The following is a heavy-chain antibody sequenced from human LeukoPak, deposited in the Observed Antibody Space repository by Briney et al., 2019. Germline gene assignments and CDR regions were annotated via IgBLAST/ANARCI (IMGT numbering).Heavy chain of an antibody. CDR2: IKQDGSDK. J-gene: IGHJ4*02. V-gene: IGHV3-7*01. D-gene: IGHD3-22*01. CDR1: GFTFSSYA. CDR3: ACRPSAISYYGVFDF. Sequence: GGSLRLSCAASGFTFSSYAMNWVRQAPGKGLEWVANIKQDGSDKYYVDSVKGRFTISRDNARNSLYLQMNSLRAEDTAVYYSACRPSAISYYGVFDFWGQGTLVTVSS.